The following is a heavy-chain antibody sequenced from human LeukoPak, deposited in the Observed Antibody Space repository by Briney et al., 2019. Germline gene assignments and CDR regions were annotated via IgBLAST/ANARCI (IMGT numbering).Heavy chain of an antibody. CDR1: GGSISSGDYY. J-gene: IGHJ5*02. D-gene: IGHD2-15*01. V-gene: IGHV4-30-4*01. CDR2: IYYSGST. Sequence: SETLSLTCTVPGGSISSGDYYWSWIRQPPGKGLEWIGYIYYSGSTYYNPSPKSRVTISVDTSKNQFSLKLSSVTAADTAVYYCARAPRELLLNWFDPWGQGTLVTVSS. CDR3: ARAPRELLLNWFDP.